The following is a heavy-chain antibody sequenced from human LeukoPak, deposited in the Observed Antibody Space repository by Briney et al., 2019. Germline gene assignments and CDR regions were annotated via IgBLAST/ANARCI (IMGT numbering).Heavy chain of an antibody. Sequence: SETLSLTCTVSGGSISSGRYYWSWIRQPAGKGLEWIGRIYTSGSTNYNPSLKSRVTMSVDTSKNQFSLKLSSVTAADTAVYYCARDGYGGNSEGFGAFDIWGQGTMVTVSS. CDR3: ARDGYGGNSEGFGAFDI. J-gene: IGHJ3*02. V-gene: IGHV4-61*02. D-gene: IGHD4-17*01. CDR1: GGSISSGRYY. CDR2: IYTSGST.